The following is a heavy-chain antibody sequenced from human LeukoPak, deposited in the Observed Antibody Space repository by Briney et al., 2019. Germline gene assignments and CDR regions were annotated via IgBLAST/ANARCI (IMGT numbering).Heavy chain of an antibody. J-gene: IGHJ4*02. D-gene: IGHD6-19*01. CDR1: GYTYTSYD. CDR2: MNPNSGNT. CDR3: ARALYFSSGWTPGY. Sequence: ASVMVSCKASGYTYTSYDINWVRQATGQGLEWMGWMNPNSGNTGYAQKFQGRVTMTRNTSISTAYMELSSLRSEDTAVYYCARALYFSSGWTPGYWGQGTLATVSS. V-gene: IGHV1-8*01.